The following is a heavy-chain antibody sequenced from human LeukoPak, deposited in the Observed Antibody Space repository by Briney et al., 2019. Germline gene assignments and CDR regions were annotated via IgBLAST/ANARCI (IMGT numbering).Heavy chain of an antibody. CDR2: VNDRGTGT. D-gene: IGHD5-18*01. CDR3: AKGLKTAVGPYMGYHYYMDV. V-gene: IGHV3-23*01. CDR1: GFTFSKYA. J-gene: IGHJ6*03. Sequence: GGSLRLSCAASGFTFSKYAMSWVRQAPGKGLEWVSTVNDRGTGTYYADSVKGRFTISRDNSKSTLSLQMISLRAEDTALYYCAKGLKTAVGPYMGYHYYMDVWGKGTTVTVSS.